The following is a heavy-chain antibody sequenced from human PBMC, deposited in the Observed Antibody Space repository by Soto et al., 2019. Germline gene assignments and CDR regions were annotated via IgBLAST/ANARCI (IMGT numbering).Heavy chain of an antibody. Sequence: PGESLKISCKGSGYSFTSYWIGWVRQMPGKGLEWMGIIYPGDSDTRYSPSFQGQVTISADKSISTAYLQWSSLKASDTAMYYCARSEVWYSSSYKSYYYMDVWGKGTTVTVSS. V-gene: IGHV5-51*01. CDR1: GYSFTSYW. D-gene: IGHD6-6*01. CDR2: IYPGDSDT. J-gene: IGHJ6*03. CDR3: ARSEVWYSSSYKSYYYMDV.